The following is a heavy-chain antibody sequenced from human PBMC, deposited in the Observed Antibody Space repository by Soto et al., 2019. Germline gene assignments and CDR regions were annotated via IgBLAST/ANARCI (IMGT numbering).Heavy chain of an antibody. CDR2: INPNTGGT. J-gene: IGHJ4*02. CDR1: GYTFTGYY. Sequence: ASVKVSCKTSGYTFTGYYIHWLRQAPGQGLEWMGWINPNTGGTKYEQKFQGRVTMTRDTSVSTAYMELSRLRSDDTAVYYCGRQLAYCGGDCYTEPIDYWGQGTLVTVSS. V-gene: IGHV1-2*02. CDR3: GRQLAYCGGDCYTEPIDY. D-gene: IGHD2-21*02.